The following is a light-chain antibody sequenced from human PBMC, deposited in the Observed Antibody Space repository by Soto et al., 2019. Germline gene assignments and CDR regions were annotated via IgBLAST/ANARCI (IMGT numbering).Light chain of an antibody. CDR2: DIS. CDR3: QHRSSWPIT. CDR1: QSVSGY. V-gene: IGKV3-11*01. Sequence: EILFTQTPSTPSLSPGEKATLSRRASQSVSGYVAWYQQKPGQAPRLPIEDISKRATGIPARFSGRGSATDFTLPISSLEPEDFAVYYCQHRSSWPITFGQGTRLEIK. J-gene: IGKJ5*01.